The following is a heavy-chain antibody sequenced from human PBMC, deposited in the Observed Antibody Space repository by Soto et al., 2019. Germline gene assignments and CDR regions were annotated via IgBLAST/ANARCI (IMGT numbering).Heavy chain of an antibody. CDR2: ISYDGNNK. CDR1: GFTFSAHA. J-gene: IGHJ4*02. D-gene: IGHD3-22*01. CDR3: AKGYYYDSSGYYAPN. Sequence: GGSLRLSCAASGFTFSAHAMHWVRQAPGKGLEWVGVISYDGNNKYYADSVKGRFTISRDSSKNTLYLQMNSLRAEDTAVYYCAKGYYYDSSGYYAPNWGQGTLVTVSS. V-gene: IGHV3-30-3*01.